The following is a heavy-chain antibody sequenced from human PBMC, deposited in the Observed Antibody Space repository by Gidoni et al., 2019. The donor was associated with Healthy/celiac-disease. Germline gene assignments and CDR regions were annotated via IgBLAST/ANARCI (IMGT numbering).Heavy chain of an antibody. CDR2: IRSKANSYAT. D-gene: IGHD3-10*01. Sequence: EVQLVASGGGLVQPGGSLKLPCAASGFTFIGSAMHWVRQAAGKGLEWGGRIRSKANSYATAYAASVKGRFTISRDDSKNTAYLQMNSLKTEDTAVYYCTHDPHYYGSGSYYNSFDYWGQGTLVTVSS. CDR1: GFTFIGSA. J-gene: IGHJ4*02. CDR3: THDPHYYGSGSYYNSFDY. V-gene: IGHV3-73*01.